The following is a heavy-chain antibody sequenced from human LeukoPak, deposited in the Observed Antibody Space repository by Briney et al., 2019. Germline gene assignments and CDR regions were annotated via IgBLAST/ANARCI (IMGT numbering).Heavy chain of an antibody. CDR3: AKDGAVVVAAGLDY. J-gene: IGHJ4*02. V-gene: IGHV3-30*18. CDR1: GFTFSSYS. CDR2: ISYDGSNK. Sequence: GGSLRLSCAASGFTFSSYSMNWVRQAPGKGLEWVAVISYDGSNKYYADSVKGRFTISRDNSKNTLYLQMNSLRAEDTAVYYCAKDGAVVVAAGLDYWGQGTLVTVSS. D-gene: IGHD2-15*01.